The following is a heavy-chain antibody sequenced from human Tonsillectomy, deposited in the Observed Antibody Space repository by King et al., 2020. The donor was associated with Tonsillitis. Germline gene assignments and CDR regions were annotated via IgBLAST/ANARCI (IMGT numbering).Heavy chain of an antibody. CDR2: IYHSGST. V-gene: IGHV4-30-2*01. D-gene: IGHD4-17*01. J-gene: IGHJ3*02. CDR3: DRGFPPFYGATGGAFDI. CDR1: GGSISSGGFS. Sequence: LQLQESGSGLVKPSQTLSLTCAVSGGSISSGGFSWSWIRQPPGKGLEWIGSIYHSGSTYYNPSLKSRVTISVDRSKNQFSLKLSSVTAADTAVYYCDRGFPPFYGATGGAFDIWGQGTMVTVSS.